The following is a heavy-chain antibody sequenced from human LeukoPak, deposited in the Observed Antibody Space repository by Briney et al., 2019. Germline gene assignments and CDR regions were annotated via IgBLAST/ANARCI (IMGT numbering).Heavy chain of an antibody. J-gene: IGHJ4*02. CDR1: GFTLTSFA. CDR2: ISGSGGST. Sequence: GGSLRLSCAASGFTLTSFAMSWVRQAPGKGLQGVSSISGSGGSTYYADSVKGRFTISRDNSKNTLYLQMNSLRAGDTAVYFCAKDLVLGPFDYCGQGTLVTVSS. V-gene: IGHV3-23*01. CDR3: AKDLVLGPFDY. D-gene: IGHD6-6*01.